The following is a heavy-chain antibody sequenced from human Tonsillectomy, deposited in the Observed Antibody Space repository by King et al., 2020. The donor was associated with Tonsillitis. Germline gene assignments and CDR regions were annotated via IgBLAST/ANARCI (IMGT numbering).Heavy chain of an antibody. D-gene: IGHD6-19*01. CDR3: ARFRGLGNSGRYDVDH. CDR1: GGTFSSYA. Sequence: VQLVESGAEVKKPGSSVKVSCKASGGTFSSYAISWVRQAPGQGLEWLGGIIPIFGTANYAQKFQGRVTITADESTSTAYMELSSLRPEDTAVYYCARFRGLGNSGRYDVDHWGQGTLVTVSS. J-gene: IGHJ4*02. V-gene: IGHV1-69*01. CDR2: IIPIFGTA.